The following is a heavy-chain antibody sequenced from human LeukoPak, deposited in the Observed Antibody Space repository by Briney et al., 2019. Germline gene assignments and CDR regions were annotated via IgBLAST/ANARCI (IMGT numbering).Heavy chain of an antibody. V-gene: IGHV3-66*01. D-gene: IGHD5-12*01. J-gene: IGHJ4*02. CDR3: ARDLRGPLDY. CDR1: GFTVSHNY. Sequence: GGSLRLSCAASGFTVSHNYMSWVRQAPGKGLEWVSVIDSGGSTNYGDSVKGRFTISSDNSKNTLYLQMNSLRAEDTAVYYCARDLRGPLDYWGQGTLVTVSS. CDR2: IDSGGST.